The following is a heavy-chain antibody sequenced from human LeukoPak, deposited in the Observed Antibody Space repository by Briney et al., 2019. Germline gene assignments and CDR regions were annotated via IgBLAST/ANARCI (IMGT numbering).Heavy chain of an antibody. J-gene: IGHJ3*02. CDR3: ATLDCSSTSCADAFDI. CDR2: IYYSGST. V-gene: IGHV4-59*08. D-gene: IGHD2-2*01. Sequence: SETLSLTCTVSGGSISSYYWSWIRQPPGKGLEWIGYIYYSGSTNYNPSLKSRVTISVDTSKNQSSLKLSSVTAADTAVYYCATLDCSSTSCADAFDIWGQGTMVTVSS. CDR1: GGSISSYY.